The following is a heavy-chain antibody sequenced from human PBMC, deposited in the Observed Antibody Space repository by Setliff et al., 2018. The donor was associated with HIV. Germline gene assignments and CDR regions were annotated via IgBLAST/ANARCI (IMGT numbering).Heavy chain of an antibody. Sequence: PGGSLRLSCAASGFTFSSYPMSWVRQAPGKGPEWVSAISDGGGSTYYAVSVKGRFTISRDNSKNTLYLQMNSLRAEDTALYYCARDYGSGSRLGYGMDVWGQGTTVTVSS. CDR1: GFTFSSYP. CDR2: ISDGGGST. D-gene: IGHD3-10*01. CDR3: ARDYGSGSRLGYGMDV. V-gene: IGHV3-23*01. J-gene: IGHJ6*02.